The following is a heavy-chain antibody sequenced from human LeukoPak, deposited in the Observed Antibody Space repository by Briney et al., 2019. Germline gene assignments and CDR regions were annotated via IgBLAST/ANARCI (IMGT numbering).Heavy chain of an antibody. D-gene: IGHD3-16*01. CDR1: GGSISSYY. CDR3: ARHLGGGIYFDY. Sequence: SETLSLTCTVSGGSISSYYWSWIRQPPGKGLEWIGFIYYSGTTNYNPSLKSRVTISVDTSKNQFSLNLSSVTAADTAVYYCARHLGGGIYFDYWGQGTLVTVSS. CDR2: IYYSGTT. J-gene: IGHJ4*02. V-gene: IGHV4-59*08.